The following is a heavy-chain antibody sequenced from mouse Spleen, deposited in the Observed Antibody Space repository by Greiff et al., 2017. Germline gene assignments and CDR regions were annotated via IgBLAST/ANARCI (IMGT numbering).Heavy chain of an antibody. CDR2: IYPRSGNT. V-gene: IGHV1-81*01. J-gene: IGHJ4*01. CDR3: ARDDGAMDY. D-gene: IGHD2-12*01. Sequence: VKVVESGAELARPGASVKLSCKASGYTFTSYGISWVKQRTGQGLEWIGEIYPRSGNTYYNEKFKGKATLTADKSSSTAYMELRSLTSEDSAVYFCARDDGAMDYWGQGTSVTVSS. CDR1: GYTFTSYG.